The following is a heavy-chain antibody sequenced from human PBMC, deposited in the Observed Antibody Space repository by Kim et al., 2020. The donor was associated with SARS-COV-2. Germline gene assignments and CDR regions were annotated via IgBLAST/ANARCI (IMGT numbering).Heavy chain of an antibody. Sequence: ASVKVSCKASGYTFTSYTMHWVRQAPGQRLEWMGWINAGNGNTKYSQKFQGRVTITRDTSASTAYMELSSLRSEDTAVYYCAGVPYGSGSYYTHYYYYYGMDVWGQGSTVTVSS. CDR3: AGVPYGSGSYYTHYYYYYGMDV. CDR1: GYTFTSYT. J-gene: IGHJ6*02. CDR2: INAGNGNT. V-gene: IGHV1-3*01. D-gene: IGHD3-10*01.